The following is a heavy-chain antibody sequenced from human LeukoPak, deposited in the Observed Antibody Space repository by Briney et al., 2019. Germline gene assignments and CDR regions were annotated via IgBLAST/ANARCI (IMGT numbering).Heavy chain of an antibody. CDR1: GYTFTSYY. V-gene: IGHV1-46*01. CDR3: ARVPGMPHKTGLFDY. D-gene: IGHD7-27*01. CDR2: INPSGGST. Sequence: ASVKVSCKASGYTFTSYYMHWVRQAPGQGLEWMGIINPSGGSTSYAQKFQGRVTMTRDTSTSTVYMELSRLRSDDTAVYYCARVPGMPHKTGLFDYWGQGTLVTVSS. J-gene: IGHJ4*02.